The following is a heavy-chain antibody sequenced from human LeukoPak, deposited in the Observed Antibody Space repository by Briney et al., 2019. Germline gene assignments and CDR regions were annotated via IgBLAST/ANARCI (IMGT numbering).Heavy chain of an antibody. Sequence: SETLSLTCTVSGGSISSSSYYWGWIRQPPGKGLEWIGSIYYSGSTYYNLSLKSRVTISVDTSKNQFSLKLSSVTAADTAVYYCASIPGYSSGGYYYYYMDVWGKGTTVTVSS. V-gene: IGHV4-39*01. D-gene: IGHD6-19*01. CDR1: GGSISSSSYY. CDR3: ASIPGYSSGGYYYYYMDV. J-gene: IGHJ6*03. CDR2: IYYSGST.